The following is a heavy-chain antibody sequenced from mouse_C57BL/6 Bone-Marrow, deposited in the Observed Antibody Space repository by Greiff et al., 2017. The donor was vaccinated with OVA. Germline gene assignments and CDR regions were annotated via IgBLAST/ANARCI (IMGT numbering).Heavy chain of an antibody. J-gene: IGHJ1*03. D-gene: IGHD2-3*01. CDR1: GYAFSSSW. CDR2: IYPGDGDT. Sequence: QVQLQQSGPELVKPGASVKISCKASGYAFSSSWMNWVKQRPGKGLEWIGRIYPGDGDTNYNGKFKGKATLTADKSSSTAYMQLSSLTSEDSAVYFRARDGYFWDIDVWGTGTTVTVSS. V-gene: IGHV1-82*01. CDR3: ARDGYFWDIDV.